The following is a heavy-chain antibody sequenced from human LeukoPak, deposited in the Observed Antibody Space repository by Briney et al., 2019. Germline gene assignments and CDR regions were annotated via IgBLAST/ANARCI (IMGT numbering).Heavy chain of an antibody. CDR1: GGSIRSSNW. V-gene: IGHV4-4*02. J-gene: IGHJ6*02. Sequence: SGTLSLTCAVSGGSIRSSNWWSLVRQPPGKGLEWIGEIYHSGSTNYKPSLKSRVTISVDKSKNQFSLKLSSVTAADTAVYYCARECYDMLTRYGYYYGMGVWGQGTTVTVSS. CDR2: IYHSGST. CDR3: ARECYDMLTRYGYYYGMGV. D-gene: IGHD3-9*01.